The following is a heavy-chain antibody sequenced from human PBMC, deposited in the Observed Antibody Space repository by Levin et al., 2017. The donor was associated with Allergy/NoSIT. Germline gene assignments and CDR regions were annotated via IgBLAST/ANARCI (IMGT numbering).Heavy chain of an antibody. D-gene: IGHD3-16*01. CDR1: GFTFSSYG. CDR2: IWYDGSNK. Sequence: PGGSLRLSCAASGFTFSSYGMHWVRQAPGKGLEWVAVIWYDGSNKYYADSVKGRFTISRDNSKNTLYLQMNSLRAEDTAVYYCARDPLRAVRVGDCFDYWGQGTLVTVSS. J-gene: IGHJ4*02. CDR3: ARDPLRAVRVGDCFDY. V-gene: IGHV3-33*01.